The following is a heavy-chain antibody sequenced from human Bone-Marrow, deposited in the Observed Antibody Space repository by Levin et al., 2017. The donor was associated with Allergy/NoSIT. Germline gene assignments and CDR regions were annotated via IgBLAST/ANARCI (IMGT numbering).Heavy chain of an antibody. V-gene: IGHV2-5*04. CDR2: IYWNEDK. CDR3: THAHYDFGYAMDV. D-gene: IGHD3-3*01. CDR1: GFSLTTVGVG. J-gene: IGHJ6*02. Sequence: SGPTLVKPTKTLTVTCTFSGFSLTTVGVGVAWVRQPPGKALEWLAVIYWNEDKRYSPSLERRLTITKDTSKNQVVLSMTNMDPVDTGTYFCTHAHYDFGYAMDVWGQGTTVFVSS.